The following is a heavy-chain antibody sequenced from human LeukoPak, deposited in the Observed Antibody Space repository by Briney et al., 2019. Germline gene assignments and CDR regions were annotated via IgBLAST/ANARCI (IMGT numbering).Heavy chain of an antibody. CDR1: GGSMSSYY. CDR2: IYYSGTT. J-gene: IGHJ3*02. D-gene: IGHD6-19*01. Sequence: SETLSLTCTVSGGSMSSYYWSWIRQPPGKGLEWVGYIYYSGTTSYNPPLKSRVTISVDTSKNQFSLKLSSVTAADTAVYYCARDVSGVAGSAFDIWGQGTMVTVSS. CDR3: ARDVSGVAGSAFDI. V-gene: IGHV4-59*01.